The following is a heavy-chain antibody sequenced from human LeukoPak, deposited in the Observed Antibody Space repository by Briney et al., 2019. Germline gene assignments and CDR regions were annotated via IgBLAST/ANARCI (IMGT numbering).Heavy chain of an antibody. D-gene: IGHD3-9*01. CDR3: ARVTGYTIEDYFDY. V-gene: IGHV4-61*02. CDR1: GGSISSGSYY. J-gene: IGHJ4*02. Sequence: SETLSLTCTVSGGSISSGSYYWSWIRQPAGKGLEWIGRIYTSGSTNYNPSLKSRVTISVKTSKNQFSLKLRSVTAADTAVYYCARVTGYTIEDYFDYWGQGTLVTVSS. CDR2: IYTSGST.